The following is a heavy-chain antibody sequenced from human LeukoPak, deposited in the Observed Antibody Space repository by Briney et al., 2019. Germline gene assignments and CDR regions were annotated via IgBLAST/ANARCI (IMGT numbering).Heavy chain of an antibody. V-gene: IGHV4-61*01. CDR2: VYHTGST. Sequence: PSETLSLTCTVSGDPVSRGSYYWSWIRQPPGKELEWIGYVYHTGSTNYNPSLESRVTISVDTSKNEFSLKMTSVTAADTAVYYCARGFASGWYSRYDPWGQGALVTVSS. D-gene: IGHD6-19*01. J-gene: IGHJ5*02. CDR3: ARGFASGWYSRYDP. CDR1: GDPVSRGSYY.